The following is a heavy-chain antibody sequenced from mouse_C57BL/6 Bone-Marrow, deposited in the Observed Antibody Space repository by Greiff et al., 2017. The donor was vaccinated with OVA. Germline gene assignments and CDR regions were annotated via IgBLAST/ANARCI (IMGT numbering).Heavy chain of an antibody. D-gene: IGHD3-3*01. V-gene: IGHV1-63*01. J-gene: IGHJ1*03. CDR2: IYPGGGYT. CDR1: GYTFTNYW. Sequence: VQLVESGAELVRPGTSVKMSCKASGYTFTNYWIGWAKQRPGHGLEWIGDIYPGGGYTNYNEKFKGKATLTADKSSSTAYMQFSSLTSEDSAIYYCARGRYFDVWGTGTTVTVSS. CDR3: ARGRYFDV.